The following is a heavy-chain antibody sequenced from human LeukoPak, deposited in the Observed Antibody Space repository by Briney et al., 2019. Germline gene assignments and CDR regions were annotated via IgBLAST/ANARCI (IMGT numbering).Heavy chain of an antibody. J-gene: IGHJ6*03. CDR1: GYTLTELS. CDR3: ATNSGSYSYYYYYMDV. V-gene: IGHV1-24*01. D-gene: IGHD1-26*01. Sequence: ASVKVSCEVSGYTLTELSMHWVRQAPGKGLEWMGGFDPEDGETIYAQKFQGRVTMTEDTSTDTAYMELSSLRSEDTAVYYCATNSGSYSYYYYYMDVWGKGTTVTVSS. CDR2: FDPEDGET.